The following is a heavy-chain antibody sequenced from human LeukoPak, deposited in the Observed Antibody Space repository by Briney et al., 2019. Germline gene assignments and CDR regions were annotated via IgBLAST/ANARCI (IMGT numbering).Heavy chain of an antibody. V-gene: IGHV4-34*01. CDR3: ARLSSYCSSTSCRSDDY. Sequence: PSETLSLTCAVYGGSFSGYYWSWIPQPPGKGPEWIGEINHSGSTNYNPALKSRVTISVDTSKNQFSLKLSSVTAADTAVYYCARLSSYCSSTSCRSDDYWGQGTLVTVSS. J-gene: IGHJ4*02. D-gene: IGHD2-2*01. CDR2: INHSGST. CDR1: GGSFSGYY.